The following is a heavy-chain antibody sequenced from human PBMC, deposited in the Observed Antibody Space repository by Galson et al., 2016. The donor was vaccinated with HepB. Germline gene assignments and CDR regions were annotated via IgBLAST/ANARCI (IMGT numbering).Heavy chain of an antibody. CDR1: GFTFKYHA. Sequence: SLRLSCAASGFTFKYHAMSWVRQALGSGLEWVAVISDGGTAHYADSVKGQFTISRDNSKNTVYLQMDSLRAEDRAEYYCARVSGPWVGVPAAKVYFDFWGQGTLVIVSS. J-gene: IGHJ4*02. D-gene: IGHD2-2*01. V-gene: IGHV3-23*01. CDR3: ARVSGPWVGVPAAKVYFDF. CDR2: ISDGGTA.